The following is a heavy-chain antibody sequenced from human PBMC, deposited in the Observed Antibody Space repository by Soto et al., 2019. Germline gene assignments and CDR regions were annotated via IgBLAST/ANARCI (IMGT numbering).Heavy chain of an antibody. CDR3: ASAIAVASTGFDY. CDR1: GYTFTSYD. CDR2: MNPNSGNT. J-gene: IGHJ4*02. V-gene: IGHV1-8*01. D-gene: IGHD6-19*01. Sequence: QVQLVQSGAELKKPGASVKVSCKASGYTFTSYDINWVRQATGQGLEWLGWMNPNSGNTGYAQKFQGRVTMTRNTSIGTADMELSSLGSEDTAVYYCASAIAVASTGFDYWGQGTLVTVSS.